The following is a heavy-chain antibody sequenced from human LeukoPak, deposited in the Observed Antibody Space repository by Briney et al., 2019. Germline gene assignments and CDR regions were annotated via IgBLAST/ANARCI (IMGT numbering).Heavy chain of an antibody. CDR1: GGSISGYY. Sequence: SETLSLTCTVSGGSISGYYWSWIRQPPGKGLEWIGEINHSGSTNYSPSLKSRVTISVDTSKNQFSLKLSSVTAADTAVYYCARDRGYDILTGYSGFEYWGQGTLVTVSS. J-gene: IGHJ4*02. D-gene: IGHD3-9*01. CDR3: ARDRGYDILTGYSGFEY. CDR2: INHSGST. V-gene: IGHV4-34*01.